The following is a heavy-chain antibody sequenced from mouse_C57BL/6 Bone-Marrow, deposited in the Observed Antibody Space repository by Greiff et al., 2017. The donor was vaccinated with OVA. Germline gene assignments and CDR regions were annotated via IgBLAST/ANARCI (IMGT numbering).Heavy chain of an antibody. V-gene: IGHV1-19*01. D-gene: IGHD4-1*02. Sequence: EVQLQQSGPVLVKPGASVKMSCKASGYTFTDYYMNWVKQSHGKSLEWIGVINPYNGGTSYNQKFKGKATLTVDKSSSTAYMELNSLTSEDSAVYYCARGPNWNFDYWGQGTTLTVSS. CDR2: INPYNGGT. J-gene: IGHJ2*01. CDR3: ARGPNWNFDY. CDR1: GYTFTDYY.